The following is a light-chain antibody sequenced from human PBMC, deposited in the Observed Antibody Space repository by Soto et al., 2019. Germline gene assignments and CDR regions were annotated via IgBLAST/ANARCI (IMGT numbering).Light chain of an antibody. CDR3: QQYNSYSPWT. J-gene: IGKJ1*01. V-gene: IGKV1-5*03. Sequence: DIQMTQSPSTLSASVGDRVTITCRASQSISSWLAWSPQKTAKAPKRLIYNASSIESGAPSRFSGSGSGTESALTSSSLLPDDFAAYYCQQYNSYSPWTFGQGTKVDIK. CDR2: NAS. CDR1: QSISSW.